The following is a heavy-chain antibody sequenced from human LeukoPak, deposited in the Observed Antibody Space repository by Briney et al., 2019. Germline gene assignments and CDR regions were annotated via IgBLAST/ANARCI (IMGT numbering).Heavy chain of an antibody. CDR1: GFTFSSAW. Sequence: GGSLSLSCAASGFTFSSAWMAWVRQAPGKRLEWVGRIKSKSDGGTTEYAAPVKGRFTISTDASKNTLYLQMNSLGTEDTAVYYCTTYYCSGGRCYHFDYWGQGSLVTVSP. CDR2: IKSKSDGGTT. D-gene: IGHD2-15*01. CDR3: TTYYCSGGRCYHFDY. J-gene: IGHJ4*02. V-gene: IGHV3-15*01.